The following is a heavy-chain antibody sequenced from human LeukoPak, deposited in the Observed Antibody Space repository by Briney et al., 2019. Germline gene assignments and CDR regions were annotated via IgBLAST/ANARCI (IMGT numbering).Heavy chain of an antibody. V-gene: IGHV3-23*01. J-gene: IGHJ6*02. CDR1: GFTFSRYA. Sequence: GGSLRLSCAASGFTFSRYAISWVRQAPGEGLELVSAISGSGGSTYYADSVTGRCTISRDNSKNTLYLQMNSLRAEDTAVYYCAKRLERRGVGYYYYGMDVWGQGTTVTVSS. D-gene: IGHD1-1*01. CDR3: AKRLERRGVGYYYYGMDV. CDR2: ISGSGGST.